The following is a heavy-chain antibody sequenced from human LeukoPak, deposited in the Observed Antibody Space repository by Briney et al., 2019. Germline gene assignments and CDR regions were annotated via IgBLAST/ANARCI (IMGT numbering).Heavy chain of an antibody. CDR3: ARWVTTPYYGLDV. J-gene: IGHJ6*02. Sequence: PGGSLRLSCAASGFTFSSYWMSWVRQAPGKGLEWVANIKQDGSQKYYVDSVRGRFAISRDNAKNSLDLHMNNLRAEDTAIYYCARWVTTPYYGLDVWGQGATVTVSS. D-gene: IGHD4-17*01. CDR2: IKQDGSQK. CDR1: GFTFSSYW. V-gene: IGHV3-7*05.